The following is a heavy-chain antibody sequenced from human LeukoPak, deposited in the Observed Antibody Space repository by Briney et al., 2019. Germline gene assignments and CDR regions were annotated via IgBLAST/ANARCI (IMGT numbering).Heavy chain of an antibody. Sequence: SETLSLTCAVYDGSSSGYYWSWIRQPPGKGLEWIGEINHSGRPNYNASLKSRVTISEDTSKNQFSLKLSSVTAADTAVYYCARGRSSSGWYPNPNFDYWGQGTLVTVSS. J-gene: IGHJ4*02. CDR3: ARGRSSSGWYPNPNFDY. V-gene: IGHV4-34*01. D-gene: IGHD6-19*01. CDR1: DGSSSGYY. CDR2: INHSGRP.